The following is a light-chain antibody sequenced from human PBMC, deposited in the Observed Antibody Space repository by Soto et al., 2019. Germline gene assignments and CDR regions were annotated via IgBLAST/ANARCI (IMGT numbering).Light chain of an antibody. CDR1: QSISSY. Sequence: EIVLTQSPATLSLSPGERATLSCRASQSISSYLAWYQQKPGQAPRLLIYDASNRATGIAARFSGSGSGTDFTLTITSLEPEDFAVYYCQQRSNWPPPAFGQGTKLEIK. V-gene: IGKV3-11*01. J-gene: IGKJ2*01. CDR2: DAS. CDR3: QQRSNWPPPA.